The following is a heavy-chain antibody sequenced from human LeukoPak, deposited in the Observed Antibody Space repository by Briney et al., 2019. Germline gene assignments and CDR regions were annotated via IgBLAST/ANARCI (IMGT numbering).Heavy chain of an antibody. D-gene: IGHD1-1*01. CDR3: ANQYNWNDMFDY. Sequence: GSLRLSCAASGFTFSTYSMNWVRQAPGKGLEWVSSISSSSSYIYYADSVKGRFTISRDNAKKSVYLQMNSLRAEDTAVYYCANQYNWNDMFDYWGQGTLVTVSS. CDR1: GFTFSTYS. CDR2: ISSSSSYI. V-gene: IGHV3-21*01. J-gene: IGHJ4*02.